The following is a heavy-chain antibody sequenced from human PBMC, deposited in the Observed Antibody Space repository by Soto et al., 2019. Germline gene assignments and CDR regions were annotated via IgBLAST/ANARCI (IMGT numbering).Heavy chain of an antibody. CDR1: GCTFTSYA. J-gene: IGHJ6*02. CDR2: MNPNSGNT. CDR3: ARGRPLQLWLPGVVV. Sequence: GASVKVSCKASGCTFTSYAMHWVRQAPGQRLEWMGWMNPNSGNTGYAQKFQGRVTMTRNTSISTAYMELSSLRSEDTAVYYCARGRPLQLWLPGVVVWGQGTTVTVSS. V-gene: IGHV1-8*02. D-gene: IGHD5-18*01.